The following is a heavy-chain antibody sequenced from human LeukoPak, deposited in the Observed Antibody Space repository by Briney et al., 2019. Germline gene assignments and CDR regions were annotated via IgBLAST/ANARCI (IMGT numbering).Heavy chain of an antibody. D-gene: IGHD3-16*01. CDR3: ARDGGNLGYYFDY. V-gene: IGHV3-30*03. Sequence: GSLRLSCVASGFAFSQFPVHWVRQAPGKRLEWVAFISHDGGNKKYGDSVKGRFTISRDNSKNTVYLQMNSLRAEDTAVYYCARDGGNLGYYFDYWGQGTLVTVSS. CDR2: ISHDGGNK. J-gene: IGHJ4*02. CDR1: GFAFSQFP.